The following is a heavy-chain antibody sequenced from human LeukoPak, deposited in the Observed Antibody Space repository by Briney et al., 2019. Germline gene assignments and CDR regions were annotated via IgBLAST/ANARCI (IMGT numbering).Heavy chain of an antibody. CDR2: FHYSGST. Sequence: SETLSLTCTVAGGSMSSYYWNWIRQPPGKGLEWIGYFHYSGSTNYNPSLKSRVTISVDTSKNQFSLKLGSVTAADTAVYYCARIRTAAGFDPWGQGTLVTVSS. J-gene: IGHJ5*02. CDR3: ARIRTAAGFDP. CDR1: GGSMSSYY. V-gene: IGHV4-59*12. D-gene: IGHD6-13*01.